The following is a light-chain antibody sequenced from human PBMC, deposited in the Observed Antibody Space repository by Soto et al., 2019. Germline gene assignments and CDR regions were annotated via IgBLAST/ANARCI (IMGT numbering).Light chain of an antibody. CDR1: ISDVGAYNY. Sequence: QCVLTQPASLSGSPGQSITISCTGTISDVGAYNYGSWYQHQPGKVPKLLIYEVTNRPSGVSDRFSGSKSGNTASLTISGLQAEDEADYYCSSKRDSSTIFVFSTGTKVTVL. V-gene: IGLV2-14*01. J-gene: IGLJ1*01. CDR2: EVT. CDR3: SSKRDSSTIFV.